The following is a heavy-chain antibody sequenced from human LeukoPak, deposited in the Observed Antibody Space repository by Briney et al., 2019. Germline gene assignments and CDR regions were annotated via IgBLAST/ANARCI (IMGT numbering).Heavy chain of an antibody. CDR2: INHSGST. D-gene: IGHD2-15*01. V-gene: IGHV4-34*01. Sequence: SETLSLTCAVYGGSFSGYYWSWIRQPPGKGLEWIGEINHSGSTNYNPSLKSRVTISVDTSKNQFSLKPSSVTAADTAVYYCARHLGYCSGGSCYSSAFFDYWGQGTLVTVSS. J-gene: IGHJ4*02. CDR3: ARHLGYCSGGSCYSSAFFDY. CDR1: GGSFSGYY.